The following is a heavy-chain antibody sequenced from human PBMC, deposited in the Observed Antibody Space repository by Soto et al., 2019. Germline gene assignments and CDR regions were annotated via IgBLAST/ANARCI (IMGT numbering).Heavy chain of an antibody. CDR3: AKDLNYGDYSLDY. CDR1: GFTFSSYA. CDR2: ISGSGGST. J-gene: IGHJ4*02. V-gene: IGHV3-23*01. D-gene: IGHD4-17*01. Sequence: EVQPLESGGGLVQPGGSLRLSCAASGFTFSSYAMSWVRQAPGKGLEWVSAISGSGGSTYYADSVKGRFTISRDNSKNTLYLQMNSLRAEDTAVYYCAKDLNYGDYSLDYWGQGTLVTVSS.